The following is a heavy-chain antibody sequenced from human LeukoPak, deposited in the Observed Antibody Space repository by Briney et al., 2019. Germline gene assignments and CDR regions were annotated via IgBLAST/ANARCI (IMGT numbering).Heavy chain of an antibody. CDR2: ISYDGSNK. CDR3: ACRTSAYYS. Sequence: GGSLRLSCAASGFTFSSYAMHWVRQAPGKGLEWVAVISYDGSNKYYADSVKGRFTISRDNSKNTLYLQMNSLRAEDTAVYYCACRTSAYYSWGQGTLVTVSS. D-gene: IGHD3-22*01. J-gene: IGHJ4*02. CDR1: GFTFSSYA. V-gene: IGHV3-30-3*01.